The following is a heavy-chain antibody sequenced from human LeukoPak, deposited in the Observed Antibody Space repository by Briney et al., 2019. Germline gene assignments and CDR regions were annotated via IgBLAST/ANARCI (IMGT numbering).Heavy chain of an antibody. CDR1: GGSFSGYY. V-gene: IGHV4-34*01. D-gene: IGHD3-3*01. J-gene: IGHJ4*02. CDR3: ARGRYDFWSGYSNYFDY. CDR2: INHSGST. Sequence: SETLSLTCAVYGGSFSGYYWSLIRQPPGRGLEWIGEINHSGSTNYNPSLKSRVTISVDTSKNQFSLKLSSVTAADTAVYYCARGRYDFWSGYSNYFDYWGQGTLVTVSS.